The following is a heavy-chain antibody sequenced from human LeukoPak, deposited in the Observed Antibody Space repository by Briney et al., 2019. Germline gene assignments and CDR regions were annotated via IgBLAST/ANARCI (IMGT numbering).Heavy chain of an antibody. D-gene: IGHD3-22*01. J-gene: IGHJ5*02. CDR1: GGSISSHY. CDR2: IYYSGST. CDR3: ARANRGYYDSSGYSPWFDP. V-gene: IGHV4-59*11. Sequence: SETLSLTCPVPGGSISSHYWSWLRQPPGKGLEWIGYIYYSGSTNYNPSLKSRVTISVDTSKNQFSLKLSSVTAADTAVYYCARANRGYYDSSGYSPWFDPWGQGTLVTVSS.